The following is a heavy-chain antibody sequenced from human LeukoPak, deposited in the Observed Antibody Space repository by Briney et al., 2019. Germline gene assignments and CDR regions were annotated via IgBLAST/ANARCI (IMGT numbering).Heavy chain of an antibody. CDR2: IIPIFGTA. CDR1: GGTFSSYA. D-gene: IGHD6-19*01. Sequence: VASVKVSCKASGGTFSSYAISGVRQAPGQGLEWMGGIIPIFGTANYAQKFQGRVTINANESTSPAYMELSSLRSEDTAVYYCASRALGYSSGWYHYGGQGTLATVSA. J-gene: IGHJ4*02. V-gene: IGHV1-69*01. CDR3: ASRALGYSSGWYHY.